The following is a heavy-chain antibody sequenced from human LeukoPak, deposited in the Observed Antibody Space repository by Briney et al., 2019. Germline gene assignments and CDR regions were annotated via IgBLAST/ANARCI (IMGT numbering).Heavy chain of an antibody. V-gene: IGHV1-8*01. CDR3: ARDPGMAVAVDY. J-gene: IGHJ4*02. CDR2: MNPNSGNT. D-gene: IGHD6-19*01. Sequence: ASVKVSCKASGYTFTSYDINWVRQATGQGLEWMGWMNPNSGNTGYAQKLQGRVTMTTDTSTSTAYMELRSLRSDDTAVYYCARDPGMAVAVDYWGQGTLVTVSS. CDR1: GYTFTSYD.